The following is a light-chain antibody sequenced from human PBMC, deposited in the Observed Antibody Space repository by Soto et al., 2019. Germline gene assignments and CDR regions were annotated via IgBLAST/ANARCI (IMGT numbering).Light chain of an antibody. Sequence: HSVLRQPPSVSAAPGQRVTISCCGSSSNIGGNSVSWYQQLPVTAPKLLIYDDDKRPSGIPDRFSGSKSGTSATLGITGFQTGDEADYYCGSWDSSLSAYVFGTGTKVTVL. CDR3: GSWDSSLSAYV. CDR2: DDD. CDR1: SSNIGGNS. V-gene: IGLV1-51*01. J-gene: IGLJ1*01.